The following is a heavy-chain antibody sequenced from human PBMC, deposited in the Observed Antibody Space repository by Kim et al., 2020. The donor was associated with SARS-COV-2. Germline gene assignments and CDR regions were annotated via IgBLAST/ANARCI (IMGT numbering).Heavy chain of an antibody. Sequence: GGSLRLSCAASGFTFSSYAMSWVRQAPGKGLEWVSAISGSGGSTYYADSVKGRFTISRDNSKNTLYLQMNSLRAEDTAVYYCAKGGGNYDYVWGSYRGPFDPWGQGTLVTVSS. CDR2: ISGSGGST. CDR3: AKGGGNYDYVWGSYRGPFDP. V-gene: IGHV3-23*01. J-gene: IGHJ5*02. D-gene: IGHD3-16*02. CDR1: GFTFSSYA.